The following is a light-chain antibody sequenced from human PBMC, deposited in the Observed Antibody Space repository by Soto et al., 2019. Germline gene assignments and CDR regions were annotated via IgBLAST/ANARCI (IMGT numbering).Light chain of an antibody. J-gene: IGKJ1*01. Sequence: EVVLTQSPGTLCLSPGERVTLSCRASQSVASSYLAWYQQKPGRAPRLLFYSASSRATGIPDRFSGSGSGTDFTLTINRLEPEDFAVYYCQQYDSSPRTFGQGTKVDIK. CDR2: SAS. CDR1: QSVASSY. V-gene: IGKV3-20*01. CDR3: QQYDSSPRT.